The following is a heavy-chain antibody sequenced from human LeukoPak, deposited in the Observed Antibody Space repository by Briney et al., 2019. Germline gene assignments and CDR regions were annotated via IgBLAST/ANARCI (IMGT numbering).Heavy chain of an antibody. CDR2: ISSSSTTI. Sequence: GGSLRLSCAASGFTFSSYSMNWVRQAPGKGLEWLSYISSSSTTIYYADSVQGRFTISRDNAKNSLYLQMSSLRAEDTAVYYCTRVLYSSGWYGDHYWGQGALVTVSS. D-gene: IGHD6-19*01. V-gene: IGHV3-48*01. CDR3: TRVLYSSGWYGDHY. J-gene: IGHJ4*02. CDR1: GFTFSSYS.